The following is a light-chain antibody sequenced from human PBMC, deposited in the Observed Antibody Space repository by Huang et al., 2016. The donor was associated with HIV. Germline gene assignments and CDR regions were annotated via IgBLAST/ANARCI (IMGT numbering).Light chain of an antibody. V-gene: IGKV3-15*01. Sequence: EIVLTQSPATLSVSPGERATLSCRASQSVSNDLAWYQHKPGQAPRLLIYAASTRATGVPARVSGGGSGTEFTLTISSLQSEDFAVYYCQHYNNWPLFGPGTKVDIK. CDR2: AAS. CDR1: QSVSND. J-gene: IGKJ3*01. CDR3: QHYNNWPL.